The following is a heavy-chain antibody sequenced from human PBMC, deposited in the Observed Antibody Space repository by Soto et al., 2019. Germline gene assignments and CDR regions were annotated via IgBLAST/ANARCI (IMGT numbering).Heavy chain of an antibody. J-gene: IGHJ4*02. V-gene: IGHV4-59*01. CDR1: GGSISSYY. Sequence: SETLSLTCTVSGGSISSYYWSWIRQPPGKGLYWIGYIYYSGSTNYNPSLKSRFTISVDTSKNQFSLKLSSVTAAVTAVYYCARGSRGIAARPYFDYWGQGTLVTVSS. CDR2: IYYSGST. D-gene: IGHD6-6*01. CDR3: ARGSRGIAARPYFDY.